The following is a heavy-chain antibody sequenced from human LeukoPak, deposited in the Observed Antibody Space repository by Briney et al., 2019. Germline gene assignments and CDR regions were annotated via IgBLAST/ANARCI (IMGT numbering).Heavy chain of an antibody. Sequence: PSETLSLTCTVSGGSISTYYWSWIRQPPGKGLEWIGNIDYSGSTNYNPSPRGRVTISEDTSKNQFSLKLTSVIAADTAVYYCARDRPLYGMDVWGQGTTVTVSS. V-gene: IGHV4-59*01. J-gene: IGHJ6*02. CDR3: ARDRPLYGMDV. D-gene: IGHD6-6*01. CDR2: IDYSGST. CDR1: GGSISTYY.